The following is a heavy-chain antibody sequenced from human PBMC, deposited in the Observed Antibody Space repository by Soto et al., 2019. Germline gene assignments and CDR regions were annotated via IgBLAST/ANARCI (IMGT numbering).Heavy chain of an antibody. CDR2: IIPIFGTA. CDR3: ARDHPQWLDALPHPGNNWFDP. V-gene: IGHV1-69*13. Sequence: SVKVSCKASGGTFSSYAISWVRQAPGQGLEWMGGIIPIFGTANYAQKFQGRVTITADESTSTAYMELSSLRSEDTAVYYCARDHPQWLDALPHPGNNWFDPWGQGTLVTVSA. CDR1: GGTFSSYA. D-gene: IGHD6-19*01. J-gene: IGHJ5*02.